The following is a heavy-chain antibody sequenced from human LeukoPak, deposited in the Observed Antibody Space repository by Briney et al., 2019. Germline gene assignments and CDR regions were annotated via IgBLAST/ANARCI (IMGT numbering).Heavy chain of an antibody. J-gene: IGHJ5*02. Sequence: KSSETLSLTCTVSGGSISSGDYYWSWIRQPPGKGLEWFGYIYYSGSTFYNPSLKSRVTMSVDTSKNQFSLKLSSVTAADTAVYYCATLLDTRWFDPWGQGTLVTVSS. D-gene: IGHD5-18*01. V-gene: IGHV4-30-4*08. CDR2: IYYSGST. CDR3: ATLLDTRWFDP. CDR1: GGSISSGDYY.